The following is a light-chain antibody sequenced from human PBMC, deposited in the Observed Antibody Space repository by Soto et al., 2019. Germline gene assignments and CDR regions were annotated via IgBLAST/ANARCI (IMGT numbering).Light chain of an antibody. CDR1: SNDIGGYEF. Sequence: QSVLTPPASVSGSPGQSITISCTGTSNDIGGYEFVSWYQQHPGNAPKLMISEVSNRPSGVSSRFSGSKSGNTASLAISGLQAEDEADYYCSSYTCSTTVLFGGGTKVTVL. V-gene: IGLV2-14*01. CDR3: SSYTCSTTVL. CDR2: EVS. J-gene: IGLJ3*02.